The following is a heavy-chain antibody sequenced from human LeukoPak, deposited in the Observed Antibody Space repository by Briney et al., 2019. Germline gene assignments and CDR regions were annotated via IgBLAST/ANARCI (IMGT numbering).Heavy chain of an antibody. V-gene: IGHV4-59*12. CDR1: GGSISSYY. Sequence: SETLSLTCTVSGGSISSYYWSWIRQPPGKGLEWIGYIYYSGSTNYNPSLKSRVTISVDTSKNQFSLKLSSVTAADTAVYYCARAAIGYCSSTSCYRAYYYYGMDVWGQGTTVTVSS. J-gene: IGHJ6*02. D-gene: IGHD2-2*03. CDR3: ARAAIGYCSSTSCYRAYYYYGMDV. CDR2: IYYSGST.